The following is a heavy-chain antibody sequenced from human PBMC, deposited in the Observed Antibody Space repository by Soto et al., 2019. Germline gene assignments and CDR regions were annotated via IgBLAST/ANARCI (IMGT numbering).Heavy chain of an antibody. CDR2: INWNSGSI. V-gene: IGHV3-9*01. J-gene: IGHJ6*02. D-gene: IGHD3-10*01. CDR1: GFTFDDYA. Sequence: PGGSLRLSCAASGFTFDDYAMHWVRQAPGKGLEWVSGINWNSGSIGYADSVKGRFTISRDNAKTSLYLQMNSLRAEDTALYYCAKDRGSGSYAANYYYYGMDVWGQGNTVTVSS. CDR3: AKDRGSGSYAANYYYYGMDV.